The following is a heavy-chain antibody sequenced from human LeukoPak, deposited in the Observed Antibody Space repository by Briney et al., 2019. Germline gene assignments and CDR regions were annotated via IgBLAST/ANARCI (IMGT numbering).Heavy chain of an antibody. CDR3: ARVNDYGDYADY. Sequence: ASVKVSCKASGYTFTSYGTSWVRQAPGQGLEWMRWISAYNGNTNYAQKLQGRVTMTTDTSTSTAYMELRRLRSDDTAVYYCARVNDYGDYADYWGQGTLVTVSS. D-gene: IGHD4-17*01. CDR2: ISAYNGNT. J-gene: IGHJ4*02. V-gene: IGHV1-18*01. CDR1: GYTFTSYG.